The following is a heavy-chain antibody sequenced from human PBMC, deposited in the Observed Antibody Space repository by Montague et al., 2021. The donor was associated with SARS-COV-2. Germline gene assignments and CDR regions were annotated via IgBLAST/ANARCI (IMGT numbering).Heavy chain of an antibody. Sequence: SETLSLTCTVSGGSISSSSYYWGWIRQPPGKGLVWIGINNYSTSTYYNPSLKSRVTISVDTSKNQFTLTLSSVTAAAMAVYYCARDGSLRCEILIGTRRYYYGLDVWGQGTMVTVSS. V-gene: IGHV4-39*06. CDR1: GGSISSSSYY. CDR2: NNYSTST. D-gene: IGHD3-9*01. J-gene: IGHJ6*02. CDR3: ARDGSLRCEILIGTRRYYYGLDV.